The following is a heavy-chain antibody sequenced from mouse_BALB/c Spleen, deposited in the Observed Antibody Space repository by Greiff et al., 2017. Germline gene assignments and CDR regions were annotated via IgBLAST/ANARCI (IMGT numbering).Heavy chain of an antibody. D-gene: IGHD1-2*01. CDR3: ARLRLPYYFDY. J-gene: IGHJ2*01. CDR1: GYTFTSYW. CDR2: INPSTGYT. V-gene: IGHV1-7*01. Sequence: QVQLQQSGAELAKPGASVKMSCKASGYTFTSYWMHWVKQRPGQGLEWIGYINPSTGYTEYNQKFKDKATLTADKSSSTAYMQLSSLTSEDSAVYYCARLRLPYYFDYWGQGTTLTVSS.